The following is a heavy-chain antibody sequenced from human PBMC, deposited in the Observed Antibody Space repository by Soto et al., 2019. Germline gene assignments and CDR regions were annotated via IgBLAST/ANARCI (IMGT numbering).Heavy chain of an antibody. J-gene: IGHJ4*02. CDR2: ISSGGTYI. CDR3: ARDYYKYYDSSGYYRSPAY. CDR1: GFTFSSYS. V-gene: IGHV3-21*01. Sequence: GGSLRLSCAASGFTFSSYSMNWVRQAPGKGLEWVSSISSGGTYIFYADSVKGRFTISRDNSRNTLFLQMNSLRAEDTAVYYCARDYYKYYDSSGYYRSPAYWGQGTLVTVSS. D-gene: IGHD3-22*01.